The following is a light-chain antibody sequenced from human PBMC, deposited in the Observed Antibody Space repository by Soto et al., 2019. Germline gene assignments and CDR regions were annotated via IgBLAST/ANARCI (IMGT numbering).Light chain of an antibody. CDR1: ESVFGY. CDR2: GAS. Sequence: EFVLAQSPATLSLSPGERATLSCRASESVFGYLAWYQNTPGQATRLLIYGASNRATGIPDRFSGSGSGTYFPLTISILAQEDFAVYYCQQYGSSGTFGQGTKVDIK. CDR3: QQYGSSGT. J-gene: IGKJ1*01. V-gene: IGKV3-20*01.